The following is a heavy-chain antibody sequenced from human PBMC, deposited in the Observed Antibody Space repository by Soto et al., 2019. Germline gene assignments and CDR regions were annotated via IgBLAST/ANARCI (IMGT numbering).Heavy chain of an antibody. Sequence: EVQLLESGGGLVQPGGSLRLSCAASGFTFSSYAMSWVRQAPGKGLEWVSAISGSGGSTYYADSVKGRFTISRDNSKNTLYLQMNSLRAEDTAVYYCAKALGYCSGGSCYSSYYYGMDVWGQGTTVTVS. CDR2: ISGSGGST. J-gene: IGHJ6*02. CDR3: AKALGYCSGGSCYSSYYYGMDV. D-gene: IGHD2-15*01. CDR1: GFTFSSYA. V-gene: IGHV3-23*01.